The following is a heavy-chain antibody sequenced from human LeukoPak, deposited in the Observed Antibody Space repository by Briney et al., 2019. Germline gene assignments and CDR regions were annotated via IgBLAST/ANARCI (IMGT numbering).Heavy chain of an antibody. CDR2: IHSSGST. CDR3: ARGSQNYYNPFDN. CDR1: GGSISGSISGTY. D-gene: IGHD3-10*01. V-gene: IGHV4-4*07. Sequence: SETLSLTCTVSGGSISGSISGTYWSWVWQPAGKGLEWIGRIHSSGSTKYNPSLKSRVTMSVDTSKNQLFLRLTSVTAADTALYYCARGSQNYYNPFDNWGQGTLVTVSS. J-gene: IGHJ4*02.